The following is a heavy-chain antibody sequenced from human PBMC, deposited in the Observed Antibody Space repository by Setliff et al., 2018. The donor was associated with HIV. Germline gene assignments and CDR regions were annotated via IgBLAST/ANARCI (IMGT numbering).Heavy chain of an antibody. CDR1: GYTFTDYY. Sequence: GASVKVSCKASGYTFTDYYMHWVQQAPGKGLEWMGRVDPKNGKTLYAENLRGRITITADTSTDTAYMELNSLRSEDTAVYYCARGQASNDYGVSFWGQGTMVTVSS. D-gene: IGHD4-17*01. J-gene: IGHJ3*01. V-gene: IGHV1-69-2*01. CDR2: VDPKNGKT. CDR3: ARGQASNDYGVSF.